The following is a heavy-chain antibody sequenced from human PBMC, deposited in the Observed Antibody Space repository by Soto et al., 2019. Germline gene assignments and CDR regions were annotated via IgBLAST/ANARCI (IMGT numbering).Heavy chain of an antibody. CDR2: IYYSGST. CDR3: ARDTVAGTVWYFDL. J-gene: IGHJ2*01. Sequence: QVQLQESGPGLVKPSQTLSLTCTVSGGSISSGGYYWSWIRQHPGKGLEWIGYIYYSGSTYYNPSLKSRVTISVDTSKNQFSLKLSSVTAADTAVYYCARDTVAGTVWYFDLWGRGTLVTVSS. CDR1: GGSISSGGYY. V-gene: IGHV4-31*03. D-gene: IGHD6-19*01.